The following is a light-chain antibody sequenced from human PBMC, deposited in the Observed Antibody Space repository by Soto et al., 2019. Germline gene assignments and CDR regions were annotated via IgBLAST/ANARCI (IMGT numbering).Light chain of an antibody. CDR1: QSIATW. Sequence: DIQMTQSPSTLSAFVGDRVTITCRASQSIATWLAWYQQKPGKAPKLLIYGASSLQSGVPSRFSGSGSGTEFTLTINSLQPDDFATYYCQQYSRYWTFGQGTKV. V-gene: IGKV1-5*01. CDR2: GAS. CDR3: QQYSRYWT. J-gene: IGKJ1*01.